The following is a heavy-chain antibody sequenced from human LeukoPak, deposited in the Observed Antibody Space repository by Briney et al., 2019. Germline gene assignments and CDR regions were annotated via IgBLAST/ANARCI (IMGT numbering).Heavy chain of an antibody. CDR1: GYTFTSYG. Sequence: ASVKVSCKASGYTFTSYGISWVRQAPGQGLEWMGWISAYNGNTNYAQKLQGRVTMTTDTSTSTAYMELRSLRSDDTAVYYCARESFWNYGPLFFDYWGQGTLVTVSS. CDR2: ISAYNGNT. V-gene: IGHV1-18*01. CDR3: ARESFWNYGPLFFDY. J-gene: IGHJ4*02. D-gene: IGHD1-7*01.